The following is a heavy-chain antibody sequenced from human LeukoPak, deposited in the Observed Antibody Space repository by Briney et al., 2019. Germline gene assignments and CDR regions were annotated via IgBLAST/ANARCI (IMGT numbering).Heavy chain of an antibody. V-gene: IGHV3-48*01. CDR1: GFTFSSYS. CDR2: ISSSSSTI. CDR3: ARRSGIAVAGAFDY. D-gene: IGHD6-19*01. Sequence: GGSLRLSCAASGFTFSSYSMNWVRRAPGKGLEWVSYISSSSSTIYYADSVKGRFTISRDNAKNSLYLQMNSLRAEDTAVYYCARRSGIAVAGAFDYWGQGTLVTVSS. J-gene: IGHJ4*02.